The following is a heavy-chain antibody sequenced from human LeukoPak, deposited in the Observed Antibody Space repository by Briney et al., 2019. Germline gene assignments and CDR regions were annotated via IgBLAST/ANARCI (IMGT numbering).Heavy chain of an antibody. J-gene: IGHJ4*02. V-gene: IGHV3-33*01. CDR2: IWYDGSNK. Sequence: GGSLRLSCAASGFAFSSYGMHWVRQAPGKGLEWVAVIWYDGSNKYYADSVKGRFTISRDNSKNTLYLQMNSLRAEDTAVFYCARDKGNGDYGDYWGQGTLVNVSS. CDR3: ARDKGNGDYGDY. D-gene: IGHD1-1*01. CDR1: GFAFSSYG.